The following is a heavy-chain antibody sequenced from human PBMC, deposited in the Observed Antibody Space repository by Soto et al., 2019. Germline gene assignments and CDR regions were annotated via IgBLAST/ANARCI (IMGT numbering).Heavy chain of an antibody. J-gene: IGHJ5*02. D-gene: IGHD2-8*01. V-gene: IGHV1-69*02. CDR3: ASSRYCTTGVCYTARRWCDP. Sequence: QVQLVQSGAEVKKPGSSVKVSCTASGGTFSSYTISWVRQAPGQGLEWMGRIIPILGIANYAQKFQGRVTITADKSTSTAYMELSSLRAEDTAVYYCASSRYCTTGVCYTARRWCDPWGQGTLVTVSS. CDR2: IIPILGIA. CDR1: GGTFSSYT.